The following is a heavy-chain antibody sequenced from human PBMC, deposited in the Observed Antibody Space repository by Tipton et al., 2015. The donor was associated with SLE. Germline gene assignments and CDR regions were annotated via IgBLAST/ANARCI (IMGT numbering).Heavy chain of an antibody. D-gene: IGHD6-19*01. CDR3: ARGYSSGWGDDAFDI. CDR2: IYYSGGT. J-gene: IGHJ3*02. CDR1: GGSISSYY. Sequence: TLSLTCTVSGGSISSYYWSWIRQPPGKGLEWIGYIYYSGGTNYNPSLKSRVTISVDTSKNQFSLKLSSVTAADTAVYYCARGYSSGWGDDAFDIWGQGTMVTVSS. V-gene: IGHV4-59*01.